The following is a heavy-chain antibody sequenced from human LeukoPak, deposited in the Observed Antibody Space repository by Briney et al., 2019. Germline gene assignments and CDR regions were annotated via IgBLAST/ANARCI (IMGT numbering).Heavy chain of an antibody. V-gene: IGHV3-21*01. CDR1: GFTFSSYT. Sequence: GALRLSCAASGFTFSSYTMNWVRQAPGKGLEWVSSISTSSSYIYYADSVKGRFTISRDNAKNSLYLQMNSLRAEDTAVYYCARGSSIMITFGGFYYWGQGTLVTVSS. CDR2: ISTSSSYI. CDR3: ARGSSIMITFGGFYY. J-gene: IGHJ4*02. D-gene: IGHD3-16*01.